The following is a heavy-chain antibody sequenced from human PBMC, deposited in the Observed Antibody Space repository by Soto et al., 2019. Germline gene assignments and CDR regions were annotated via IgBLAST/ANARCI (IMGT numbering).Heavy chain of an antibody. J-gene: IGHJ4*02. Sequence: QVQLQQWGAGLLKPSETLSLTCAVYGGSFSGYYWSWIRQPPGKGLEWIGEINHSGSTNYNPSLKSRVTISLDTSNNQFSLKLSSVTAADTAVYYCARVRTVNYDSSGYGPFDFWGQGTLVTVSS. CDR1: GGSFSGYY. CDR2: INHSGST. CDR3: ARVRTVNYDSSGYGPFDF. V-gene: IGHV4-34*01. D-gene: IGHD3-22*01.